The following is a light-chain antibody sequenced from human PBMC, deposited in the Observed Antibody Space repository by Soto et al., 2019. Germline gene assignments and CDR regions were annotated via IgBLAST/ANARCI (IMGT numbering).Light chain of an antibody. J-gene: IGLJ1*01. CDR3: QTLGTGIRV. V-gene: IGLV4-69*01. CDR2: VNSDGSH. CDR1: SGHSNYA. Sequence: QTVVTQSPSASASLGASVKLTCTLSSGHSNYAIAWHQQQPEKGPRYLMKVNSDGSHRKGDGIPDRFSGSSSGAQRYLTISSLLSEDEADYYCQTLGTGIRVFGTGTKVTVL.